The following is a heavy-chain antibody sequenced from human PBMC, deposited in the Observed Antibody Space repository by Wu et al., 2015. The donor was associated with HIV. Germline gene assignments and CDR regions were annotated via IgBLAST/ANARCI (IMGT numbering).Heavy chain of an antibody. D-gene: IGHD3-10*01. J-gene: IGHJ4*02. CDR2: INPNSGGT. CDR3: ARARTDGWDYYGSGTYDY. V-gene: IGHV1-2*02. Sequence: QVQLVQSGAEVKKPGASVKVSCKASGYTFTGYYMHWVRQAPGQGLEWMGWINPNSGGTNYAQKFQGRVTMTRDTSISTAYMELSRLRSDDTAVYYCARARTDGWDYYGSGTYDYWGQGTLVTVSS. CDR1: GYTFTGYY.